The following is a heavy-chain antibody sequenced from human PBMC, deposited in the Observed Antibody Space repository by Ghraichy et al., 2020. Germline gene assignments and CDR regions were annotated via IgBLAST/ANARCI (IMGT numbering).Heavy chain of an antibody. CDR1: GGYISSSSYY. CDR2: IYYSGST. CDR3: ARRGYSSSAYED. D-gene: IGHD6-13*01. Sequence: SETLSLTCTVSGGYISSSSYYWGWIRQPPGKGLEWIGSIYYSGSTYYNPSLKSRVTISVDTSKNQFSLKLSSVTAADTAVYYCARRGYSSSAYEDWGQGTLVTLSS. V-gene: IGHV4-39*01. J-gene: IGHJ4*02.